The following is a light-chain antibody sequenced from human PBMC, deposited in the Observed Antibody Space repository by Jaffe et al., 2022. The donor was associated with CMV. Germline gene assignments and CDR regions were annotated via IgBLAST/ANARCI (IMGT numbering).Light chain of an antibody. J-gene: IGLJ3*02. V-gene: IGLV1-51*01. Sequence: QSVLTQPPSVSAAPGQKVTISCSGSSSNIGNNYVSWYQQLPGRAPKLLIYDKNERPSGIPDRFSASKSGTSATLGITGLQTGDEADYYCATWDSSLSAGVFGGGTKVTVL. CDR2: DKN. CDR1: SSNIGNNY. CDR3: ATWDSSLSAGV.